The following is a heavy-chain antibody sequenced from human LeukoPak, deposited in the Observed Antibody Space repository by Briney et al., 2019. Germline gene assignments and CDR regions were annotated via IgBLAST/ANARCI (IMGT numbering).Heavy chain of an antibody. J-gene: IGHJ2*01. D-gene: IGHD6-19*01. CDR2: IIPIFGTA. CDR3: ARTVDSSGWYGYFDL. V-gene: IGHV1-69*06. CDR1: GGTFSSYA. Sequence: ASVKVSCKASGGTFSSYAISWVRQAPGQGLEWMGGIIPIFGTANYAQKFQGRVTITADKSTSTAYMELSSLRSEDTAVYYCARTVDSSGWYGYFDLWGRGTLVTASS.